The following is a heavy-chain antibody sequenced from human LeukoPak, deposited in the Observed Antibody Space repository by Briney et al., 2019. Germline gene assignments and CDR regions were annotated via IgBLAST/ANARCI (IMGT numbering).Heavy chain of an antibody. CDR1: GFTFSRYS. D-gene: IGHD4-17*01. J-gene: IGHJ6*02. V-gene: IGHV3-21*01. Sequence: GGSLRLSCATSGFTFSRYSMNWVRQAPGKGLEWDSSISSSNSYINYANSVKGRFTISRDNAKNSLYLQMNSLRAEDTAVYYCARAEGDYLNYYGMDVWGQGTTVTVSS. CDR3: ARAEGDYLNYYGMDV. CDR2: ISSSNSYI.